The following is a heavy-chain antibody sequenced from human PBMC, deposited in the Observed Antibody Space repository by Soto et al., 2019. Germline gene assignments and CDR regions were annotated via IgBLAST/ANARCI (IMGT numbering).Heavy chain of an antibody. CDR2: ITGSGSTI. CDR1: GFTFSDYY. Sequence: PGGSLRLSCAASGFTFSDYYMTWIRQAPGKGLELVSYITGSGSTIYYADSVKGRFTISRDNTKSSLYLQMNSLRAEDTAVYYCARGNYGLDYWGQGTLVTVSS. CDR3: ARGNYGLDY. D-gene: IGHD4-17*01. J-gene: IGHJ4*02. V-gene: IGHV3-11*01.